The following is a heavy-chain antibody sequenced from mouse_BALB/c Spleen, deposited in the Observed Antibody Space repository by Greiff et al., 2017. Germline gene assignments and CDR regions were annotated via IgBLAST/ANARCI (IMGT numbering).Heavy chain of an antibody. CDR2: INPSTGYT. J-gene: IGHJ3*01. V-gene: IGHV1-7*01. Sequence: VKLMESGAELAKPGASVKMSCKASGYTFTSYWMHWVKQRPGQGLEWIGYINPSTGYTEYNQKFKDKATLTADKSSSTAYMQLSSLTSEDSAVYYCARSITTARGFAYWGQGTLVTVSA. CDR3: ARSITTARGFAY. CDR1: GYTFTSYW. D-gene: IGHD1-2*01.